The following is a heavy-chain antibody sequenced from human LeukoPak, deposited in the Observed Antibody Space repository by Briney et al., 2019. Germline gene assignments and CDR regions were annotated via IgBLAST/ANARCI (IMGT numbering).Heavy chain of an antibody. J-gene: IGHJ4*02. CDR1: GFTFDTYW. V-gene: IGHV3-7*01. CDR2: INQDGSAK. Sequence: TGGSLRLSCAVPGFTFDTYWMSWVRQVPGKGLEWVANINQDGSAKYYVDSVKDRFTISRDNAKNSLYLQMNSLRAEDTGVYYCAREGVPGATAHHHDYWGQGTLVTVSS. CDR3: AREGVPGATAHHHDY. D-gene: IGHD1-26*01.